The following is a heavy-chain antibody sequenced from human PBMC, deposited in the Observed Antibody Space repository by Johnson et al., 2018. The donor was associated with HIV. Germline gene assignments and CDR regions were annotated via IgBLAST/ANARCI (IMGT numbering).Heavy chain of an antibody. V-gene: IGHV3-23*04. J-gene: IGHJ3*02. CDR1: GFTFSNYA. CDR2: ISGRAGRT. Sequence: MLLVESGVDLVLPGGSLRLSCAASGFTFSNYAMSWVRQAPGKGLQWVSTISGRAGRTDYADSVKGRFTISRDNSKNTLSLQMNSLRAEDTAVYYCAKCTEWFLVHDAFDIWGQGTMVTVSS. D-gene: IGHD3-3*01. CDR3: AKCTEWFLVHDAFDI.